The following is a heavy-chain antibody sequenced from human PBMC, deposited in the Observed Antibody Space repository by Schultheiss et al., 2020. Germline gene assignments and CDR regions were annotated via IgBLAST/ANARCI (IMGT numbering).Heavy chain of an antibody. CDR3: ARGRITMVRGVIYPGENWFDP. V-gene: IGHV4-34*01. CDR2: IYYSGST. Sequence: SETLSLTCAVYGGSFSGYYWSWIRQPPGKGLEWIGYIYYSGSTYYNPSLKSRVTISVDTSKNQFSLKLSSVTAADTAVYYCARGRITMVRGVIYPGENWFDPWGQGTLVTVSS. J-gene: IGHJ5*02. D-gene: IGHD3-10*01. CDR1: GGSFSGYY.